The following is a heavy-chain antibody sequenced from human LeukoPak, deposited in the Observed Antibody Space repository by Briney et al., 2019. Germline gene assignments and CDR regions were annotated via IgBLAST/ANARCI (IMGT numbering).Heavy chain of an antibody. CDR1: GFTFSDYY. CDR2: ISSGSTYT. Sequence: RPGGSLRLSCAASGFTFSDYYMTWIRQAPGKGLEWLSYISSGSTYTNYADSVKGRFTISRDNAKNSLYLQMNSLRAEDTAVYYCAKDSYLRTTVTTEFDYWGQGTLVTVSS. V-gene: IGHV3-11*05. D-gene: IGHD4-17*01. CDR3: AKDSYLRTTVTTEFDY. J-gene: IGHJ4*02.